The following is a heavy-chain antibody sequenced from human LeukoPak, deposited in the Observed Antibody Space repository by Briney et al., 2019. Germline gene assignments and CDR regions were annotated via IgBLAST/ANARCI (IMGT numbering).Heavy chain of an antibody. V-gene: IGHV4-61*02. CDR3: ARAQGNTYYYDSSASDAFDI. CDR2: IYTSGST. CDR1: GGSISSGSYY. Sequence: SQTLSLTCTVSGGSISSGSYYWSWIRQPAGKGLEWIGRIYTSGSTNYNPSLKSRVTISVDASKNQFSLKLSSVTAADTAVYYCARAQGNTYYYDSSASDAFDIWGQGTMVTVSS. J-gene: IGHJ3*02. D-gene: IGHD3-22*01.